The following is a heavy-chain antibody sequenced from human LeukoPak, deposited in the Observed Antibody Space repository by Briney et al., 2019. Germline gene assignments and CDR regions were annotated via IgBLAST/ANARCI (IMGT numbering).Heavy chain of an antibody. Sequence: GGSLRLSCAASGLTFSSYAMSWVRQAPGKGLEWVSAISASSGGSTYYADSVKGRFTISRDNSKNTLYLQMNSLRAEDTAVYYCAKRYYDNSGWFDYWGQGTLVTVSS. V-gene: IGHV3-23*01. CDR2: ISASSGGST. J-gene: IGHJ4*02. D-gene: IGHD3-22*01. CDR1: GLTFSSYA. CDR3: AKRYYDNSGWFDY.